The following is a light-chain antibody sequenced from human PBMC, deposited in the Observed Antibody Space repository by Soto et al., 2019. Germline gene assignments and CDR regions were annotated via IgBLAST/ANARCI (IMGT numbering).Light chain of an antibody. J-gene: IGKJ1*01. Sequence: DIVMTQSPDSLAVSLGERATINCKCSQSVLYGSNSKNYLAWYQQRPGQPPNLLIYWASTRESGVPDRFSGSGSGTDFTLTISSLQAEDVAIYYCQQYFSFPWTFGQGTKVEIK. CDR1: QSVLYGSNSKNY. CDR3: QQYFSFPWT. V-gene: IGKV4-1*01. CDR2: WAS.